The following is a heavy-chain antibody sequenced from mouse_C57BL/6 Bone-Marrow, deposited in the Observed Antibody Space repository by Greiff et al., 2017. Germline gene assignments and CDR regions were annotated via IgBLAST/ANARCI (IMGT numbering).Heavy chain of an antibody. J-gene: IGHJ1*03. Sequence: VQLQQSGAELVRPGASVTLSCKASGYTFTDYEMHWVKQTPVHGLEWIGAIDPETGGTAYNQKFKGKAILTADKSSSTAYMELRSLTSEDSAVYYCTRGARAYGSRGDFDVWGTGTTVTVSS. CDR1: GYTFTDYE. CDR2: IDPETGGT. V-gene: IGHV1-15*01. D-gene: IGHD1-1*01. CDR3: TRGARAYGSRGDFDV.